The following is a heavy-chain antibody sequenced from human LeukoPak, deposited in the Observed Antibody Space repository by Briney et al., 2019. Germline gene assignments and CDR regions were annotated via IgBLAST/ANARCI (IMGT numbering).Heavy chain of an antibody. CDR1: GFTFSSYA. D-gene: IGHD6-19*01. J-gene: IGHJ4*02. V-gene: IGHV3-23*01. Sequence: PARSLRLSCAASGFTFSSYAMSWVRQAPGKGLEWVSAISGSGGSTYYADSVKGRFTISRDNSKNTLYLQENRLRAEDTAVYYCAKDLESGRAVAGNWDYWGQGTLVTVSS. CDR3: AKDLESGRAVAGNWDY. CDR2: ISGSGGST.